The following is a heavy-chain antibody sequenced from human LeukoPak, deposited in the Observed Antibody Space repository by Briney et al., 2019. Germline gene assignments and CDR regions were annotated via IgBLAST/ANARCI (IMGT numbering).Heavy chain of an antibody. CDR2: ISSNGGST. CDR3: ARGELRSYYFDY. V-gene: IGHV3-64*01. J-gene: IGHJ4*02. Sequence: GGSLRLSCAASGFTSSSYAMHWVRQAPGKGLEYVSAISSNGGSTYYANSVKGRFTISRDNSKNTLYLQMGSLRAEDMAVYYCARGELRSYYFDYWGQGTLVTVSS. D-gene: IGHD1-26*01. CDR1: GFTSSSYA.